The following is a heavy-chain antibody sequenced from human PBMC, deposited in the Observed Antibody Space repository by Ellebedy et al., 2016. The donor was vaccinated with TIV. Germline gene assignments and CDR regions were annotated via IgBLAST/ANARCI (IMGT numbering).Heavy chain of an antibody. D-gene: IGHD2-21*02. Sequence: GGSLRLSCAASGFTFSSYSMNWVRQAPGKGLEWVSYIDSSGVTVFYADSVKGRFTISRDNAKNSLYLQMNSLRDEDTAVYYCARDRCGGDCYPYAFDIWGQGTMVTVSS. J-gene: IGHJ3*02. CDR3: ARDRCGGDCYPYAFDI. CDR2: IDSSGVTV. CDR1: GFTFSSYS. V-gene: IGHV3-48*02.